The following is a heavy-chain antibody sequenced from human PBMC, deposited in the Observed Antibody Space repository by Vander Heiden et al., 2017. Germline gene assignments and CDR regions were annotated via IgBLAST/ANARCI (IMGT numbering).Heavy chain of an antibody. Sequence: EVQLLESGGGLVQPGGSLRLSCAASGFPFSTYDMSWVRQAPGKGLEWVSGISGSGRSTYYADSVKGRFTISRDNSKNTLYLQMTSLRAEETAVYYCAKESNGYYIFDHWGQGTLVTVSS. J-gene: IGHJ4*02. D-gene: IGHD3-22*01. CDR1: GFPFSTYD. CDR3: AKESNGYYIFDH. V-gene: IGHV3-23*01. CDR2: ISGSGRST.